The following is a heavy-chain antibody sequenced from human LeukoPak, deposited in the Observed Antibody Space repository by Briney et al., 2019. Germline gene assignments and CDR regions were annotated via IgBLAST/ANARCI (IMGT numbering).Heavy chain of an antibody. J-gene: IGHJ4*02. V-gene: IGHV3-33*01. CDR2: IWYDGSNK. CDR3: ARDLEGRWQVPGDY. D-gene: IGHD3-16*02. Sequence: PGGSLRLSCAASGFTFSSYGMHWVRQAPGKGLEWVAVIWYDGSNKYYADSVKGRFTISRDNSKNTLYLQMNSLRAEDTAVYYCARDLEGRWQVPGDYWGQGTLVTVSS. CDR1: GFTFSSYG.